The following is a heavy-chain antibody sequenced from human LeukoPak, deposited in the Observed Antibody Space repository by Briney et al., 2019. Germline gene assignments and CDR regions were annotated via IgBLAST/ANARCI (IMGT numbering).Heavy chain of an antibody. Sequence: GRSLRLSCAASGFTFNSYAMHWVRQAPGKGLEWVAVISYDGSNKYYADSVKGRFTISRDNAKNTLYLQMNSLRAEDTAVYYCARAGIVGANWFDPWGQGTLVTVSS. CDR1: GFTFNSYA. CDR3: ARAGIVGANWFDP. D-gene: IGHD1-26*01. CDR2: ISYDGSNK. J-gene: IGHJ5*02. V-gene: IGHV3-30*04.